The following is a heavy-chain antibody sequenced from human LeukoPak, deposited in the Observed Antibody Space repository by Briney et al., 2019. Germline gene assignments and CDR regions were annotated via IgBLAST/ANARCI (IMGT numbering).Heavy chain of an antibody. CDR1: GYTFGSSH. CDR3: TRTIAATGTLYP. CDR2: MGPNRGNT. J-gene: IGHJ5*02. D-gene: IGHD6-13*01. V-gene: IGHV1-8*01. Sequence: ASVKVSCKASGYTFGSSHINWVRQSTGQGLEWMGWMGPNRGNTGYAQKFQGRVTMTRNTSISTAYMELSSLRSEDTALYYCTRTIAATGTLYPWGQGTQVIVSS.